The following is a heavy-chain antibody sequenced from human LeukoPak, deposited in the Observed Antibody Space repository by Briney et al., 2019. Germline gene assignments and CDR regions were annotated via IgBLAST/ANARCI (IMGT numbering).Heavy chain of an antibody. J-gene: IGHJ1*01. Sequence: GGSLRPSCAASGFTFSSYSMNWVRQAPGKGLEWVSSISSSSSYIYYADSVKGRFTISRDNAKNSLYLHMNSLRAEDTAVYYCARDFTLTAAGPEYFQHWGQGTLVTVSS. D-gene: IGHD6-13*01. V-gene: IGHV3-21*01. CDR2: ISSSSSYI. CDR3: ARDFTLTAAGPEYFQH. CDR1: GFTFSSYS.